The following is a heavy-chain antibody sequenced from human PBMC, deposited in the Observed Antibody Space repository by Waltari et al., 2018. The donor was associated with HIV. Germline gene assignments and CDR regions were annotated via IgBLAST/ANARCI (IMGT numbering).Heavy chain of an antibody. D-gene: IGHD3-16*02. Sequence: QVQLQESGPGLVKPSETLSLTCAVSGYSISSGYYCGWIRQPPGKGLEWIGSIYHSGSTYYNPSLKSRVTISVDTSKNQFSLKLSSVTAADTAVYYCARIMITFGGVIVPDAFDIWGQGTMVTVSS. J-gene: IGHJ3*02. CDR3: ARIMITFGGVIVPDAFDI. CDR2: IYHSGST. V-gene: IGHV4-38-2*01. CDR1: GYSISSGYY.